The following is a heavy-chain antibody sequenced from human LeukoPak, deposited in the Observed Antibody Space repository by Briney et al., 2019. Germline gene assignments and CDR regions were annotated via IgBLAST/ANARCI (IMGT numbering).Heavy chain of an antibody. Sequence: GGSLRLSCAASGFTFSSYWMHWVRQAPGKGLVWVSRINSDGSSTSYADSVKGLFTISRHNAKNTLYLQINSLRAEDTAVYYCARDWANYPGGYWGQGTLVTVSS. J-gene: IGHJ4*02. CDR2: INSDGSST. D-gene: IGHD1-7*01. CDR3: ARDWANYPGGY. V-gene: IGHV3-74*01. CDR1: GFTFSSYW.